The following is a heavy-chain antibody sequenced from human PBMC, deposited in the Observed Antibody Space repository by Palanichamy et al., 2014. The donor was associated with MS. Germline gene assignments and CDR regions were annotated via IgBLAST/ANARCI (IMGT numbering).Heavy chain of an antibody. CDR2: IYPGDSDT. D-gene: IGHD4-23*01. Sequence: EVQLVQSGAEVKKPGESLKISCKGSGYSFTSYWIGWVRQMPGKGLEWMGIIYPGDSDTRYSPSFQGQVTISADKSISTACLQWSSLKASDTAMYYCARRTVVTNPDAYYFDFWGQGTLVTVSS. CDR3: ARRTVVTNPDAYYFDF. CDR1: GYSFTSYW. J-gene: IGHJ4*02. V-gene: IGHV5-51*01.